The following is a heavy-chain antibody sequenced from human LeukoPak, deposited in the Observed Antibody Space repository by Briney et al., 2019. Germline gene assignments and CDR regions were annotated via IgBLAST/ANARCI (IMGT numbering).Heavy chain of an antibody. CDR3: TRVEETATTAAIIRKYSYYYYYMDV. V-gene: IGHV3-7*01. Sequence: GGSLRLSCAASGFTFSTYRMTWVRQAPGKGLEWVANIKQDGSEKHYVDSVKGRFTISRDNAKNSLYLQMSSLRAEDTAVYYCTRVEETATTAAIIRKYSYYYYYMDVWGKGNTVTVSS. CDR2: IKQDGSEK. J-gene: IGHJ6*03. CDR1: GFTFSTYR. D-gene: IGHD4-11*01.